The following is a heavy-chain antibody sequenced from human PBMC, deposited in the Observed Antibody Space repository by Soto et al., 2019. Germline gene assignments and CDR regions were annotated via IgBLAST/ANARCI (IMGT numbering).Heavy chain of an antibody. Sequence: QVQLVQSGAEVKKPGSSVKVSCKASGGTFSSYTISWVRQAPGQGLEWMGRIIPILGIANYAQKFQGRVTITADKSTITVYMELSSLRSEDTAVYHSARAQGTATAYWSLDLWGRGTLVTVSS. V-gene: IGHV1-69*02. CDR1: GGTFSSYT. CDR2: IIPILGIA. CDR3: ARAQGTATAYWSLDL. J-gene: IGHJ2*01. D-gene: IGHD1-1*01.